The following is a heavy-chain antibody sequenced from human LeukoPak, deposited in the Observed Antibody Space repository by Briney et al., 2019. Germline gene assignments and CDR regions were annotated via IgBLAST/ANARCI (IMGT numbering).Heavy chain of an antibody. D-gene: IGHD3-10*01. CDR2: IYYSGST. J-gene: IGHJ4*02. CDR1: GGSISNYF. CDR3: ARDDDSAFDY. V-gene: IGHV4-59*01. Sequence: PSETLSLTCTVSGGSISNYFWTWIRQPPGKGLEWIGYIYYSGSTNYNPSLKSRVAISIDTSKNQFSLKLSSVTAADTAVHYCARDDDSAFDYWGQGTLVTVSS.